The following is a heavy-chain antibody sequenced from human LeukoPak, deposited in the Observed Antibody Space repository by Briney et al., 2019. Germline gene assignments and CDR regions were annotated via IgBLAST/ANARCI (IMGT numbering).Heavy chain of an antibody. CDR1: GDSVSSTYYY. Sequence: PSETLSLTCTVSGDSVSSTYYYWGWIRQPPGKGLEWIGSIYFSGNTYYNSSLKSRVTISIDTSKNQFSLNLSSVTAADTAVYYCARQGTYYYDSTKFTFDYWGQGILVSVSS. D-gene: IGHD3-22*01. V-gene: IGHV4-39*01. CDR2: IYFSGNT. J-gene: IGHJ4*02. CDR3: ARQGTYYYDSTKFTFDY.